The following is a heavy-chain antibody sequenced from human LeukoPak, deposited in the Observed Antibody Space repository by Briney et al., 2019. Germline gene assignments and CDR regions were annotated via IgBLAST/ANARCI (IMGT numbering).Heavy chain of an antibody. J-gene: IGHJ4*02. CDR2: VSGHGTSS. CDR3: AKSVDSRGYWFERGADF. D-gene: IGHD3-22*01. V-gene: IGHV3-23*01. Sequence: GGSLRLSCAASGFTFSSYAITWVRQAPGEGLEWVSTVSGHGTSSYYPDSVKGRFTVTRDNSKNTVFLQMSSLGAEDSAQYYCAKSVDSRGYWFERGADFWGQGTVVTVSS. CDR1: GFTFSSYA.